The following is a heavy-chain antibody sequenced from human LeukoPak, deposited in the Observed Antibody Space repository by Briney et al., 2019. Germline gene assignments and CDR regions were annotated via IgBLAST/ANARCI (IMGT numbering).Heavy chain of an antibody. CDR1: GYSFTSYW. V-gene: IGHV5-10-1*01. CDR3: ARVVVAGSSWLDP. J-gene: IGHJ5*02. D-gene: IGHD6-19*01. Sequence: RGESLKISCKGSGYSFTSYWITWVRQMPGKGLEWMGRIDPSDSYTNYSPSFQGHVTISADKSISTAYLQWSSLKASDSAMYYCARVVVAGSSWLDPWGQGTLVTVSS. CDR2: IDPSDSYT.